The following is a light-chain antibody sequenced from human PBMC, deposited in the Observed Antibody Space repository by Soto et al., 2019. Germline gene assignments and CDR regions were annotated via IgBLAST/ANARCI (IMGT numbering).Light chain of an antibody. CDR1: QSVSSSY. V-gene: IGKV3-20*01. CDR3: QQYGSSIT. CDR2: GAS. J-gene: IGKJ5*01. Sequence: EIVLKQSPGTVSLSTGERATLSCRASQSVSSSYLAWYQQKPGQAPRLLIYGASSRATGIPDRFSGSGSGTDFTLTISRLEPEDFAVFYCQQYGSSITFGQGTRLEIK.